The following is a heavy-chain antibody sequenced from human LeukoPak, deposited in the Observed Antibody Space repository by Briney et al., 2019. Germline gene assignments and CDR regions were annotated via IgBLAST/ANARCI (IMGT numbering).Heavy chain of an antibody. Sequence: GGSLRLSCAGSVCTFISYWRHGLRQAPGKGLVWVSRIKFDGSITMYADSVKGRFTISRDNAKNTLYMQMASLRAEDTATYYCARNDYFSFWGRGTLVTVSS. J-gene: IGHJ4*02. CDR1: VCTFISYW. CDR3: ARNDYFSF. V-gene: IGHV3-74*03. D-gene: IGHD3-16*01. CDR2: IKFDGSIT.